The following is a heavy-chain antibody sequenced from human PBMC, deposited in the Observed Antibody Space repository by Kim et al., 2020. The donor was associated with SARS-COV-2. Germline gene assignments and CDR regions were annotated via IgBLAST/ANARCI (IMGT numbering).Heavy chain of an antibody. CDR2: IYSDGSA. Sequence: GGSLRLSCAASGVTVSSKYMSWVRQAPGKGLEWVSIIYSDGSAYYADSVKGRITISRDNSKNMLYFQMNTLRVEDTAVYYCARGWSYTYGHYYYYYSMD. V-gene: IGHV3-66*01. D-gene: IGHD5-18*01. CDR1: GVTVSSKY. CDR3: ARGWSYTYGHYYYYYSMD. J-gene: IGHJ6*01.